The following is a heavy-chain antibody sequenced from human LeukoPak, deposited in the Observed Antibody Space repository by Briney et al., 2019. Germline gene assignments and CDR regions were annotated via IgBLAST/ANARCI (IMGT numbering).Heavy chain of an antibody. CDR2: TYYSGST. CDR1: GVSISSGDYY. J-gene: IGHJ4*02. V-gene: IGHV4-30-4*01. CDR3: ARRVAVAGTQNEFDY. Sequence: SETLSLTCTVSGVSISSGDYYWSWIRQPPGKGLEWIGYTYYSGSTYYNPSLKSRVTISVDTSKNQFSLKLSSVTAADTAVYYCARRVAVAGTQNEFDYWGQGTLVTVSS. D-gene: IGHD6-19*01.